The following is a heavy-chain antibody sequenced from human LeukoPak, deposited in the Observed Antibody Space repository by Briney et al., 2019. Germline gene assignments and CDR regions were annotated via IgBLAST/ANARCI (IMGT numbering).Heavy chain of an antibody. CDR2: IYYSGST. V-gene: IGHV4-34*01. J-gene: IGHJ5*02. CDR1: GGSFSGYY. CDR3: AGLIRPGWFDP. D-gene: IGHD1-14*01. Sequence: SETLSLTCAVFGGSFSGYYWNWIRQPPGKGLEWIANIYYSGSTYYNPSLKSRVTISVDTSKNQFSLKLSSVTAADTAVYYCAGLIRPGWFDPWGQGTLVTVSS.